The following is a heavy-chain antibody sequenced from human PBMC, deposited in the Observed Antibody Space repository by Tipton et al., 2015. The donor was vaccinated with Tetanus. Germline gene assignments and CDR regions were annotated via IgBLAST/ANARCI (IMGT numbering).Heavy chain of an antibody. CDR1: GGSISSSSYY. CDR2: IYYSGST. J-gene: IGHJ4*02. Sequence: TLSLTCTVSGGSISSSSYYWGWIRQPPGKGLEWIGSIYYSGSTYYNPSLKSRVTISVDTSKNQFSLKLSSVTAADTAVYYCARPGGSSWVDYWGQGTLVTVSS. D-gene: IGHD6-13*01. CDR3: ARPGGSSWVDY. V-gene: IGHV4-39*01.